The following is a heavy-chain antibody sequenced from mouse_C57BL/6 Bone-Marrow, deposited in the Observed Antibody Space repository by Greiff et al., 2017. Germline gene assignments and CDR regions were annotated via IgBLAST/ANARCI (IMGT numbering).Heavy chain of an antibody. V-gene: IGHV1-49*01. CDR2: FTMYSDAT. Sequence: VVESGAELVRPGSSVKLSCKDSYFAFMASAMHWVKQRPGHGLEWIGSFTMYSDATEYSENFKGKATLTATTSSSTAYMELSSLTSEDSAVYYCASGDYGRLYAMDYWGQGTSVTVSS. D-gene: IGHD1-1*02. CDR3: ASGDYGRLYAMDY. J-gene: IGHJ4*01. CDR1: YFAFMASA.